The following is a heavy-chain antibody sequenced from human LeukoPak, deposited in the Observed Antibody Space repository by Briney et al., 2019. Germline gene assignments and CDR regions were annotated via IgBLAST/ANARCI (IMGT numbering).Heavy chain of an antibody. CDR3: AREGYCSGGSCSINDAFDI. Sequence: SVNVSCKASGGTFSSYAISWVRQAPGQGLEWMGGIIPIFGTANYAQKFQGRVTITADESTSTAYMELSSLRSEDTAVYYCAREGYCSGGSCSINDAFDIWGQGTMVTVSS. CDR1: GGTFSSYA. D-gene: IGHD2-15*01. CDR2: IIPIFGTA. V-gene: IGHV1-69*13. J-gene: IGHJ3*02.